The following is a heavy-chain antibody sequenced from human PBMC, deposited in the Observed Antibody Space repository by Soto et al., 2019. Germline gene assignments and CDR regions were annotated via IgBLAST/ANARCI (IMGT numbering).Heavy chain of an antibody. V-gene: IGHV4-34*01. Sequence: SETLSLTCAVYGGSFSGYYWSWIRQPPGKGLEWSGEINHSGSTNYNPSLKSRVTISVDTSKNQFSLKLSSVTAADTAVYYCARGLWGIAVALAVDIWGQGTMGT. CDR3: ARGLWGIAVALAVDI. J-gene: IGHJ3*02. CDR2: INHSGST. CDR1: GGSFSGYY. D-gene: IGHD6-13*01.